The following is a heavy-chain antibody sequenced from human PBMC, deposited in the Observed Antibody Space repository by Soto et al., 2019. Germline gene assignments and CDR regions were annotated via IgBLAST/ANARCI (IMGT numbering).Heavy chain of an antibody. J-gene: IGHJ2*01. CDR1: GGSTSYY. D-gene: IGHD1-26*01. V-gene: IGHV4-39*01. CDR3: SRQGGRSPHFEL. Sequence: QLQLQESGPGLVKPSETLSLTCIVSGGSTSYYWGWIRQPPGKGLEWIATIYYSGSTYYNPSLKSRGTISLGTSKTQFSLRLSSVTAAATAVYYCSRQGGRSPHFELWGRCTLVAVSS. CDR2: IYYSGST.